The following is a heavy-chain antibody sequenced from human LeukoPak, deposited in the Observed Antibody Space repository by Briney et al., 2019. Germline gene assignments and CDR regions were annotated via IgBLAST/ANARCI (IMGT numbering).Heavy chain of an antibody. V-gene: IGHV3-23*01. Sequence: GGSLRLSCAASGFTFSSSAMSWVRQAPGKGLEWVSSISGSGSGGSTYYADSVKGRFTISRDNSKNTLYLQMNSLRAEDTAVYCCAKSGYNRFDYWGQGTLVTVSS. D-gene: IGHD5-24*01. J-gene: IGHJ4*02. CDR3: AKSGYNRFDY. CDR2: ISGSGSGGST. CDR1: GFTFSSSA.